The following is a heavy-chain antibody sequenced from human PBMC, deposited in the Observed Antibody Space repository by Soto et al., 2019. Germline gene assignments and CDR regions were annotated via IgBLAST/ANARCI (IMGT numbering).Heavy chain of an antibody. V-gene: IGHV1-69*02. CDR1: GGTFSSYT. CDR2: IIPILGIA. J-gene: IGHJ4*02. D-gene: IGHD4-17*01. CDR3: ARGSYGDYALYFDY. Sequence: QVQLVQSGAEVKKPGSSVKVSCKASGGTFSSYTISWVRQAPGQGLEWMGRIIPILGIANYAQKFQGRVTITADKSTSTAYMERSSLRSEDTAVYYCARGSYGDYALYFDYWGQGTLVTVSS.